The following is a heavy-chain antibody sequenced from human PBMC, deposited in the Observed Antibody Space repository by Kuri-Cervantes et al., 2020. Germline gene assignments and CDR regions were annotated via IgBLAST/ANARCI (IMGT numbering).Heavy chain of an antibody. CDR2: INPRGGST. CDR3: AREPTDYCGGDCFDWFDP. Sequence: ASVKVSCKASGYTFTSYYMHWVRQAPGQGLEWMVIINPRGGSTSYEQKSQGRVTMTRETSTSTVYMELSSLRSEDTAVYYCAREPTDYCGGDCFDWFDPWGQGTLVTVSS. J-gene: IGHJ5*02. CDR1: GYTFTSYY. V-gene: IGHV1-46*01. D-gene: IGHD2-21*02.